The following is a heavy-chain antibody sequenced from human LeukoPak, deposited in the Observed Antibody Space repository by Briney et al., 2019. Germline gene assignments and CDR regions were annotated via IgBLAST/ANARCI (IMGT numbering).Heavy chain of an antibody. CDR2: ISGSGGST. Sequence: GGSLRLSCAASGFTFSSYAMSWVRQAPGKGLEWVSAISGSGGSTYYADSVKGRFTISGDNSKNTLYLQMNSLRAEDTAVYYCAKLMEQQPAAPVDYWGQGTLVTVSS. V-gene: IGHV3-23*01. D-gene: IGHD6-13*01. CDR3: AKLMEQQPAAPVDY. J-gene: IGHJ4*02. CDR1: GFTFSSYA.